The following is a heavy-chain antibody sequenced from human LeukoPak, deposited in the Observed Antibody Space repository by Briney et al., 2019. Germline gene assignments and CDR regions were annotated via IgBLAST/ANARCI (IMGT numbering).Heavy chain of an antibody. CDR3: AKDKNVVVPAAILGDP. CDR2: ISGSGGST. J-gene: IGHJ5*02. V-gene: IGHV3-23*01. Sequence: GGSLRLSCAASGFTFSSYAMSWVRQAPGKGLEWVSAISGSGGSTYYAGSVKGRFTISRDNSKNTLYLQMNSLRAKDTAVYYCAKDKNVVVPAAILGDPWGQGTLVTVSS. D-gene: IGHD2-2*01. CDR1: GFTFSSYA.